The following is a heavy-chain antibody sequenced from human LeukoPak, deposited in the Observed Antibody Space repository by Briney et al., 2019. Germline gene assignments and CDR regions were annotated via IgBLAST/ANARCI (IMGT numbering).Heavy chain of an antibody. Sequence: GGSLRLSCAASGFTLSSYSMNWVRQAPGKGLEWVSSISSSSSYIYYADSVKGRFTISRDNAKNSLYLQMNSLRAEDTAVYYCARAGSVATTPFDYWGQGTLVTVSS. CDR1: GFTLSSYS. D-gene: IGHD5-12*01. CDR2: ISSSSSYI. CDR3: ARAGSVATTPFDY. J-gene: IGHJ4*02. V-gene: IGHV3-21*01.